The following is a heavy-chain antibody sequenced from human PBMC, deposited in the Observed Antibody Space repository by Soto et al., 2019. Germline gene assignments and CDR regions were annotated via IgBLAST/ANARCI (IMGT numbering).Heavy chain of an antibody. CDR2: INEDGSER. J-gene: IGHJ4*02. Sequence: LRLSCAASGFTFTNYYMSWVRQAQGKGLEWVANINEDGSERYYVDSVKGRFTVSRDNAKNSLYLQMNSLRAEDTAIYYCAKWGGGGSDYWGQGSLVTVSS. D-gene: IGHD1-26*01. CDR3: AKWGGGGSDY. V-gene: IGHV3-7*01. CDR1: GFTFTNYY.